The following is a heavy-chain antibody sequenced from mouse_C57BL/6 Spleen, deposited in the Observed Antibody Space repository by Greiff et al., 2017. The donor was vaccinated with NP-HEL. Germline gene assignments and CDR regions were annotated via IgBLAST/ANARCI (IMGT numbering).Heavy chain of an antibody. J-gene: IGHJ2*01. CDR1: GYSFTDYN. CDR3: ARCGGYDVGRVYYFDY. V-gene: IGHV1-39*01. Sequence: EVKLMESGPELVKPGASVKISCKASGYSFTDYNMNWVKQSHGKSLEWIGVINPNYGTTSYNQKFKGKATLTVDQSSSTAYMQLNSLTSEDSAVYYCARCGGYDVGRVYYFDYWGQGTTLTVSS. D-gene: IGHD2-2*01. CDR2: INPNYGTT.